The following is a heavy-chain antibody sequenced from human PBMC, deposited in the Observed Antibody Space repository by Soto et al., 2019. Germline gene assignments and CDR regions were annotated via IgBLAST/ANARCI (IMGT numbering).Heavy chain of an antibody. J-gene: IGHJ4*02. D-gene: IGHD6-19*01. CDR3: ARDLMSGWQWLLKIGYFDY. CDR2: ISYDGSNK. V-gene: IGHV3-30*09. Sequence: PGGSLRLSCAASGFTFSSYAMHWVRQAPGKGLEWVAVISYDGSNKYYADSVKGRFAISRDNSKNTLYLQMNSLRAEDTAVYYCARDLMSGWQWLLKIGYFDYWGQGTLVTVSS. CDR1: GFTFSSYA.